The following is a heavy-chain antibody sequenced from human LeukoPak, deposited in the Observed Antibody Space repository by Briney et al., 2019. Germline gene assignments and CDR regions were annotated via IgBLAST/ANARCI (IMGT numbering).Heavy chain of an antibody. CDR3: ARQNYDILTGLTTDFDY. Sequence: SETLSLTCTVSGGSISSSSYYWGWIRQPPGKGLEWIGSIYYSGSTYYNPSLKSRVTISVDTSKNQFSLKLSSVTAADTAVYYCARQNYDILTGLTTDFDYWGQGTLVTVSS. CDR2: IYYSGST. CDR1: GGSISSSSYY. J-gene: IGHJ4*02. V-gene: IGHV4-39*01. D-gene: IGHD3-9*01.